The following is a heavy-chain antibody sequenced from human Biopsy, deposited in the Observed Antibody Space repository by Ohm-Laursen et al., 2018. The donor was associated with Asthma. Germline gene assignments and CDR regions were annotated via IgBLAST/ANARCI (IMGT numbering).Heavy chain of an antibody. J-gene: IGHJ3*02. CDR3: ARAGDTNDYGPAFDI. CDR2: MYAGGSR. CDR1: GVNVTNNY. V-gene: IGHV3-53*01. Sequence: SLRLSCSASGVNVTNNYMTWVRQAPGKGLEWVSIMYAGGSRFYADRVKGRFTISRDNSKNTLYLQMDSLRPEDMALYYCARAGDTNDYGPAFDIWGLGTMVTVSS. D-gene: IGHD4-17*01.